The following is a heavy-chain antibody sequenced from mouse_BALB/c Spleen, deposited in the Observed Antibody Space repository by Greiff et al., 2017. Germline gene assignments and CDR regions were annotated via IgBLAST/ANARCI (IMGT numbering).Heavy chain of an antibody. D-gene: IGHD1-1*01. V-gene: IGHV1-9*01. Sequence: QVQLQQSGAELMKPGASVKISCKATGYTFSSYWIEWVKQRPGHGLEWIGEILPGSGSTNYNEKFKGKATFTADTSSNTAYMQLSSLTSEDSAVYYCARCGLLRDFDVWGAGTTVTVSS. J-gene: IGHJ1*01. CDR2: ILPGSGST. CDR3: ARCGLLRDFDV. CDR1: GYTFSSYW.